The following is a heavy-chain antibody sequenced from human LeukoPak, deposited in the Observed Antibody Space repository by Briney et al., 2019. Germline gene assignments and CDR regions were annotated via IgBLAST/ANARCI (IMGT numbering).Heavy chain of an antibody. V-gene: IGHV3-23*01. CDR3: AKVMKGSERLTMVRGVIIKTAGLYYMDV. J-gene: IGHJ6*03. D-gene: IGHD3-10*01. Sequence: GGSLRLSCAASGFTLSSYATSWVRQAPGKGLEWVSSISASGGSTNYADSVKGRFTISRDNSKNTVYLQMNSLRAEDTAVYYCAKVMKGSERLTMVRGVIIKTAGLYYMDVWGKGTTVTVSS. CDR1: GFTLSSYA. CDR2: ISASGGST.